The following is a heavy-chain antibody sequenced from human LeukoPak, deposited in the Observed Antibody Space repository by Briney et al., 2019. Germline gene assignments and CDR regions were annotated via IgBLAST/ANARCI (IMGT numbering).Heavy chain of an antibody. J-gene: IGHJ2*01. V-gene: IGHV4-59*12. Sequence: PSETLSLTCTVSGGSISSNYWSWIRQPPGKGLEWIGYIYHSGSTYYNPSLKSRVTISVDRSKNQFSLKLSSVTAADTAVYYCARENRVYSSGWYYDWYFDLWGRGTLVTVSS. CDR3: ARENRVYSSGWYYDWYFDL. CDR1: GGSISSNY. CDR2: IYHSGST. D-gene: IGHD6-19*01.